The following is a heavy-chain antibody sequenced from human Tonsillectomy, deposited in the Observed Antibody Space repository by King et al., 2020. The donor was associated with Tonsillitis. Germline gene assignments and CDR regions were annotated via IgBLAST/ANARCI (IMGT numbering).Heavy chain of an antibody. J-gene: IGHJ3*01. V-gene: IGHV3-30*18. CDR2: ISYDGNNK. Sequence: VRQAPGKGLQLEAVISYDGNNKYYADSVKGRFTISRDNSKNTVYVQMKSLRAEDTAVYYCAKANASNGYYYDAFDVWGQGTMVSVSS. CDR3: AKANASNGYYYDAFDV. D-gene: IGHD3-22*01.